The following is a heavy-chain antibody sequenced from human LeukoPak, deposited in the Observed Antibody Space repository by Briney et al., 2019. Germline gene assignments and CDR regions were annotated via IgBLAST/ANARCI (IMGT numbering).Heavy chain of an antibody. CDR2: INGDGSST. CDR1: EFTFC. V-gene: IGHV3-74*01. J-gene: IGHJ4*02. CDR3: GNLD. Sequence: PGGSLRLSCEASEFTFCMHWVRHAPGKGPVWVSQINGDGSSTSYADSVKGRFTISRDNAKNTLYLQMNSLRAEDTAVYYCGNLDWGQGTLVTVSS.